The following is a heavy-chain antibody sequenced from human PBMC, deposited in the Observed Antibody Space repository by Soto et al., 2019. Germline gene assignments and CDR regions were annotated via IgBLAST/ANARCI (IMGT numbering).Heavy chain of an antibody. CDR2: IYYSGST. CDR1: GGSISSYY. J-gene: IGHJ4*02. CDR3: ARRYGDAVDF. D-gene: IGHD4-17*01. Sequence: QVQLQESGPGLVRPSDTLSLTCTVSGGSISSYYWSWIRQPPGKGLEWIGYIYYSGSTNYNPSLKSRVTISVDTSKNQFSLKLSSVTAADTAVYYCARRYGDAVDFWGQGTLVTVSS. V-gene: IGHV4-59*01.